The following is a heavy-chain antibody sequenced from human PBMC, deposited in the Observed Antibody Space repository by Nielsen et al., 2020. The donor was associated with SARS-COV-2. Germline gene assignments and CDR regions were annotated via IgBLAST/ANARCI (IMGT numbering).Heavy chain of an antibody. J-gene: IGHJ4*02. D-gene: IGHD5-12*01. CDR2: INWNGGST. Sequence: GESLKISCAASGFTFDDYGMSWVRQAPGKGLEWVSGINWNGGSTGYADSVKGRFTISRDNSKNTVYLQMNSLRPEDTAAYYCARDRDRGIVATIVDYWGQGTLVTVSS. V-gene: IGHV3-20*04. CDR3: ARDRDRGIVATIVDY. CDR1: GFTFDDYG.